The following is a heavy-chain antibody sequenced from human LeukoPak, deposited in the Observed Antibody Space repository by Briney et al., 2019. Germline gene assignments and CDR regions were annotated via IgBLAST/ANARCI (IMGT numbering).Heavy chain of an antibody. J-gene: IGHJ5*02. CDR2: IYYSGST. V-gene: IGHV4-59*08. Sequence: PSETLSLTCTVSGGSISSYYWSGIRQPPGKGLEWIVYIYYSGSTNYNPSLKNRVTISVDTSKNQFSLKLSSVTAADTAVYYCARLRYYYDSSGSHGWWFDPWGQGTLVTVSS. D-gene: IGHD3-22*01. CDR1: GGSISSYY. CDR3: ARLRYYYDSSGSHGWWFDP.